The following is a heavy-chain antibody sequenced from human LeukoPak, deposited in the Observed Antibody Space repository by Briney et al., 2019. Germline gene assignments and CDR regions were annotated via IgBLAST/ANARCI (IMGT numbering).Heavy chain of an antibody. D-gene: IGHD6-6*01. CDR2: INHDGSST. J-gene: IGHJ5*02. V-gene: IGHV3-74*01. CDR1: GFTFNTFW. CDR3: AAARPFGRFDP. Sequence: GGSLRLSCATSGFTFNTFWMHWVRQAPGKGLVWVSRINHDGSSTNYADSVKGRFTISRDNAKNTLYLQMNSLRAEDTAVYYCAAARPFGRFDPWGQGTLVTVSS.